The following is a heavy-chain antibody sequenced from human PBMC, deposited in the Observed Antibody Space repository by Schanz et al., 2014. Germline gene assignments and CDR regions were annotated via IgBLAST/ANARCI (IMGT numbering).Heavy chain of an antibody. CDR3: ARAAGPVDY. CDR2: IYYSGST. V-gene: IGHV4-30-4*07. Sequence: QVQLQESGPGLVKPSQTLSLTCAVSGGSISSGGYTWSWIRQPPGKGLEWIGYIYYSGSTYCNPSLKSRVPISVDTSKNQFSLMLGSVTAADTAVYYCARAAGPVDYWGQGTLVTVSS. D-gene: IGHD6-13*01. CDR1: GGSISSGGYT. J-gene: IGHJ4*02.